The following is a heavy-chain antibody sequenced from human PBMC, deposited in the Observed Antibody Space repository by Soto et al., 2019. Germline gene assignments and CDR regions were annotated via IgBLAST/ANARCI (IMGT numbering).Heavy chain of an antibody. CDR1: GGSVSSGSYY. CDR2: IYYSGST. J-gene: IGHJ6*02. V-gene: IGHV4-61*01. CDR3: ARVNYDYVWGSYRPDYYYYGMDV. Sequence: SETLSLTCTVSGGSVSSGSYYWSWIRQPPGKGLGWIGYIYYSGSTNYNPSLKSRVTISVDTSKNQFSLKLSSVTAADTAVYYCARVNYDYVWGSYRPDYYYYGMDVWGQGTTVTVSS. D-gene: IGHD3-16*02.